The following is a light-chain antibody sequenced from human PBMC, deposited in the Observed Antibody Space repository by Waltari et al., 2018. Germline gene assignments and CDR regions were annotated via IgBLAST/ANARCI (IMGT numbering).Light chain of an antibody. CDR1: QSISDY. Sequence: EIVLTQSPATLSLSPGERATLSCRASQSISDYIVWYQQRPGQAPRLLIYDAFNRAPGVPARFIVSGSGTDFTLTISSLEPEDFAVYYCQQRSGWPPNYTFGQGTKLEIK. J-gene: IGKJ2*01. CDR3: QQRSGWPPNYT. V-gene: IGKV3-11*01. CDR2: DAF.